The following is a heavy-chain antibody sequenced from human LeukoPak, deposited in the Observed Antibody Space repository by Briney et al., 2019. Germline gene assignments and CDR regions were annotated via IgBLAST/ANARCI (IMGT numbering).Heavy chain of an antibody. J-gene: IGHJ4*02. D-gene: IGHD3-22*01. Sequence: ASVKVSCKASGGTFSSYAISWVRQAPGQGLEWMGGINPNSGGTNYAQKFQARVTMTRDTSISTAYMELSRLRSDDTALYYCARAAYYYDGSGYYLGDWGQGTLVTVSS. CDR2: INPNSGGT. V-gene: IGHV1-2*02. CDR3: ARAAYYYDGSGYYLGD. CDR1: GGTFSSYA.